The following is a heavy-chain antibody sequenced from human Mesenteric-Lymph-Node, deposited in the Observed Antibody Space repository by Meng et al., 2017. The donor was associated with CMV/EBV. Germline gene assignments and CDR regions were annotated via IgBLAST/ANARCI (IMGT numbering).Heavy chain of an antibody. CDR1: GFTFSSYE. V-gene: IGHV3-48*03. CDR2: ISSSGSTI. Sequence: GESLKISCAASGFTFSSYEMNWVRQAPGKGLEWVSYISSSGSTIYFADSVKGRFTISRDNSKNTLYLQMNSLRAEDTAVYYCARNRGSPYYFDYWGQGTLVTVSS. D-gene: IGHD1-14*01. CDR3: ARNRGSPYYFDY. J-gene: IGHJ4*02.